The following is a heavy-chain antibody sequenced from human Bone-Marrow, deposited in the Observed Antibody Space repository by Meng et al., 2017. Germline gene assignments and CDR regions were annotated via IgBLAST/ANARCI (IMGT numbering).Heavy chain of an antibody. CDR2: INPNSGGT. CDR3: ARDYYDSSGYWGGIDY. Sequence: ASVKVSCKASGYTFTGYYMHWVRQAPGQGLEWMGWINPNSGGTNYAQKFQGRVTMTRDTSISTAYMELSRLRSDDTAVYYCARDYYDSSGYWGGIDYWGQGTLVTVSS. CDR1: GYTFTGYY. J-gene: IGHJ4*02. D-gene: IGHD3-22*01. V-gene: IGHV1-2*02.